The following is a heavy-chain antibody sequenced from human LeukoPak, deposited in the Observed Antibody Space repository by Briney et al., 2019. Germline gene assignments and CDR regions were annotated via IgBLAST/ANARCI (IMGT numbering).Heavy chain of an antibody. V-gene: IGHV4-39*01. CDR1: GGSISSSSYY. Sequence: SGTLSLTCTVSGGSISSSSYYWGWIRQPPGKGLEWIGSIYYSGSTYYNPSLKSRVTISVDTSKNQFSLKLSSVTAADTAVYYCASLPYCSSTSCSPLFDYWGQGTLVTVPS. CDR3: ASLPYCSSTSCSPLFDY. J-gene: IGHJ4*02. CDR2: IYYSGST. D-gene: IGHD2-2*01.